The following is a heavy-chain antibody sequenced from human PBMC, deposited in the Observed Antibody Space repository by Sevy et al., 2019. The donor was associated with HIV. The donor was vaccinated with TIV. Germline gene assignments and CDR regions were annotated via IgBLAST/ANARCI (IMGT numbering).Heavy chain of an antibody. Sequence: SETLSLTCTVSGGSISGNTYYWGWIRQPPGQGLEWIGNVYNGGSTYYNPSLKRRLTLWVDTSRNQFSLKLRSVTAADTAVYYCARLTNSGWYKIDYWGQGTLVTVSS. V-gene: IGHV4-39*01. CDR1: GGSISGNTYY. D-gene: IGHD6-19*01. J-gene: IGHJ4*02. CDR3: ARLTNSGWYKIDY. CDR2: VYNGGST.